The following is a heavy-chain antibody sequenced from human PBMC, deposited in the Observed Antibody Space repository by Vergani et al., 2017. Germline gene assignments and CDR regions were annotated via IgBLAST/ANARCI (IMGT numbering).Heavy chain of an antibody. CDR1: GGSISSYY. D-gene: IGHD6-19*01. CDR2: IYYSGST. CDR3: ARVVSTNSRIAVAGKLDY. V-gene: IGHV4-39*01. Sequence: QVQLQESGPGLVKPSETLSLTCTVSGGSISSYYWGWIRQPPGKGLEWIGSIYYSGSTYYNPSLKSRVTISVDTSKNQFSLKLSSVTAADTAVYYCARVVSTNSRIAVAGKLDYWGQGTLVTVSS. J-gene: IGHJ4*02.